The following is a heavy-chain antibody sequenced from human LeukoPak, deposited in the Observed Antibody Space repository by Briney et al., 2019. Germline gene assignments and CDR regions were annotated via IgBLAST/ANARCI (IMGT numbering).Heavy chain of an antibody. J-gene: IGHJ6*02. V-gene: IGHV1-2*06. CDR1: GYTFTGYY. CDR3: ARDSEVPASGWYHYYYYYGMDV. D-gene: IGHD6-19*01. Sequence: ASVTVSCKASGYTFTGYYMHWVRQAPGQGLEWMGRINPNSGGTYYAQKFQGRVTMTRDTSISTAYMELSRLRSDDTAVYYCARDSEVPASGWYHYYYYYGMDVWGQGTTVTVSS. CDR2: INPNSGGT.